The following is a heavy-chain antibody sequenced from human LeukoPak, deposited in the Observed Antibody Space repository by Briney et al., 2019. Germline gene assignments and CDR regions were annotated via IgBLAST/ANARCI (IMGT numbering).Heavy chain of an antibody. CDR3: AKAVGSISWSFDY. J-gene: IGHJ4*02. CDR2: IRYDGSKK. Sequence: GGSLRLSCAASGFTFSSSGMHWVRQAPGRGLEWVAFIRYDGSKKYYADSVKGRFTISRDNSKSTLYLQMDSLRGDDAAVYYCAKAVGSISWSFDYWGQGTLVTVSS. D-gene: IGHD6-13*01. V-gene: IGHV3-30*02. CDR1: GFTFSSSG.